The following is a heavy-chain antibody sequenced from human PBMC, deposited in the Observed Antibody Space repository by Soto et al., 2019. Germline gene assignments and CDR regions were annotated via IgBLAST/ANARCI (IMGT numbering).Heavy chain of an antibody. Sequence: SVKVSCKASGYTFTSYYVHWVRQAPRQGLEWMGGIIPIFGTANYAQKFQGRVTITADESTSTAYMELSSLRSEDTAVYYCARGVYITIFGVVIRRWFDPWGQGTLVTVSS. CDR3: ARGVYITIFGVVIRRWFDP. V-gene: IGHV1-69*13. J-gene: IGHJ5*02. D-gene: IGHD3-3*01. CDR1: GYTFTSYY. CDR2: IIPIFGTA.